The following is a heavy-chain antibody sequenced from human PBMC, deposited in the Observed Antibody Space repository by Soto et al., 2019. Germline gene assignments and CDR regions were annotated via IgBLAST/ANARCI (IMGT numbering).Heavy chain of an antibody. V-gene: IGHV4-4*07. D-gene: IGHD6-25*01. Sequence: QVQLQESGPGLVKPSQTLSLTCTVSGGSISRYYWSWIRQPAGKALEWIGRIYNTGSTEYNPSLKSRVTMSMDTSKNQFFLNLRSVTAADTAVYYCATSGTAWNTWFDPWGQGILVTVSS. J-gene: IGHJ5*02. CDR1: GGSISRYY. CDR3: ATSGTAWNTWFDP. CDR2: IYNTGST.